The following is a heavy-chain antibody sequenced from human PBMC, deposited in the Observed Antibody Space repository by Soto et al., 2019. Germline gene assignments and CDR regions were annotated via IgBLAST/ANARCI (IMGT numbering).Heavy chain of an antibody. J-gene: IGHJ4*02. V-gene: IGHV1-18*01. D-gene: IGHD3-3*01. CDR1: GYTFTSYG. CDR3: ARDAPFYDFWSGPGFDY. Sequence: ASVKVSCKASGYTFTSYGISWVRQAPGQGLEWMGWISAYNGNTNYAQKLQGRVTMTTDTSTSTAYMELRSLRSDDTAVYYCARDAPFYDFWSGPGFDYWGQGTLVTVSS. CDR2: ISAYNGNT.